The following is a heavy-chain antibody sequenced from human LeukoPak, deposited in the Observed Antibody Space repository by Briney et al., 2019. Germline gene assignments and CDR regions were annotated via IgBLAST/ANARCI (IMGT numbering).Heavy chain of an antibody. CDR2: IYNGGNT. CDR3: AKMRGDIVATSTRFFDY. V-gene: IGHV3-53*01. CDR1: GFSVSNKY. J-gene: IGHJ4*02. Sequence: GGSLRLSCAASGFSVSNKYMSWVRQAPGKGLECVSVIYNGGNTYYADSVKGRFTISRDNSKNTLYLQMNSLRAEDTAVYYCAKMRGDIVATSTRFFDYWGQGTLVTVSS. D-gene: IGHD5-12*01.